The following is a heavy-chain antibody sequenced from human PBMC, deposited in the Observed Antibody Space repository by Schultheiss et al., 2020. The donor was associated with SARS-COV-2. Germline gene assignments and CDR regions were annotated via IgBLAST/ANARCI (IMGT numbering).Heavy chain of an antibody. CDR1: GFTFSSYA. J-gene: IGHJ4*02. CDR2: IWYDGSNK. V-gene: IGHV3-30*04. CDR3: ARDLFLATQQLVEPPDY. D-gene: IGHD6-13*01. Sequence: GGSLRLSCAASGFTFSSYAMHWVRQAPGKGLEWVAVIWYDGSNKYYADSVKGRFTISRDNSKNTLYLQMNSLRAEDTAVYYCARDLFLATQQLVEPPDYWGQGTLVTVSS.